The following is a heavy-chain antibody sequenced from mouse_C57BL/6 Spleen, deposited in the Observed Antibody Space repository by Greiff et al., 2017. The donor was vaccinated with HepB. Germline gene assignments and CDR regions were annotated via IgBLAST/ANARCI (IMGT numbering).Heavy chain of an antibody. Sequence: QVQLKESGAELVKPGASVKMSCKASGYTFTTYPIEWMKQNHGKSLEWIGNFHPYNDDTKYNEKFKGKATLTVEKSSSTVYLELSRLTSDDSAVYYCARGDGYHYAMDYWGQGTSVTVSS. D-gene: IGHD2-3*01. CDR3: ARGDGYHYAMDY. J-gene: IGHJ4*01. CDR1: GYTFTTYP. CDR2: FHPYNDDT. V-gene: IGHV1-47*01.